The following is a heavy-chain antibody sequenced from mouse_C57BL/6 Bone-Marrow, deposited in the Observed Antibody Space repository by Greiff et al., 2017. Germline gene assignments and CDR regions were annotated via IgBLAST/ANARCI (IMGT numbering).Heavy chain of an antibody. CDR3: ARSRAAIYYDPPDY. CDR1: GYTFTSYW. V-gene: IGHV1-69*01. CDR2: IDPSDSYT. D-gene: IGHD2-4*01. J-gene: IGHJ4*01. Sequence: QVQLQQPGAELVMPGASVKLSCKASGYTFTSYWMHWVKQRPGQGLEWIGEIDPSDSYTNYNQKFKGKSTLTVDKSSSTAYMQLSSLTSEDSAVYYCARSRAAIYYDPPDYWGQGTSVTVSS.